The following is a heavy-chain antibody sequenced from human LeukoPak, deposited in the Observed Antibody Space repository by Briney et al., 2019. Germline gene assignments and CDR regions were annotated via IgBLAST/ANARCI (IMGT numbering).Heavy chain of an antibody. J-gene: IGHJ4*02. V-gene: IGHV4-59*01. Sequence: PSESLSLTCVVAGGSLTSYYWSWIRPPPGGGLGWVGYIYYSGSTNYNPSLKSRVTLSVDSSQNQFSLKLTSVTAADTAVYYCARGQGYCSTTSCYVFDFWGQGALLTVSS. CDR2: IYYSGST. CDR3: ARGQGYCSTTSCYVFDF. D-gene: IGHD2-2*01. CDR1: GGSLTSYY.